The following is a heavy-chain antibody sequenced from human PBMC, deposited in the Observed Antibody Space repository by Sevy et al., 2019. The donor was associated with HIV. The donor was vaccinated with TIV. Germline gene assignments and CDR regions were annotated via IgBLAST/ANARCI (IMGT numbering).Heavy chain of an antibody. J-gene: IGHJ4*02. Sequence: SETLSLTCAVSGYSISSGYYWGWIRQPPGKGLEWIGSIYHSGITYYNPSLKSRLTISIHTSKNQFSLRLSAVTAADTAVYYCNNFDSFTYEAGVDYWGQGTLVTVSS. CDR3: NNFDSFTYEAGVDY. CDR1: GYSISSGYY. D-gene: IGHD1-20*01. CDR2: IYHSGIT. V-gene: IGHV4-38-2*01.